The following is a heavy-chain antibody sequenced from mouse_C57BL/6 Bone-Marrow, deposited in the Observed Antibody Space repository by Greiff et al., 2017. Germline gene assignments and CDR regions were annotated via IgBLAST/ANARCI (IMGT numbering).Heavy chain of an antibody. CDR2: IYPGDGDP. J-gene: IGHJ2*01. D-gene: IGHD4-1*01. CDR1: GYAFSTYW. CDR3: ARDWTYVDY. Sequence: LVESGAELVKPGASVTISCTVSGYAFSTYWLNWVKQRPGKGLAWIGQIYPGDGDPNYNGKFKGKATMTADKSSSTAYMQLSSLTSEDSAVYFCARDWTYVDYWGQGTTLTVSS. V-gene: IGHV1-80*01.